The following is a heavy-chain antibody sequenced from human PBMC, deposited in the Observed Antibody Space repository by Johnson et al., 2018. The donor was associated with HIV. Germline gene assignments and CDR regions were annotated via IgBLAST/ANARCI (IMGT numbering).Heavy chain of an antibody. V-gene: IGHV3-7*01. CDR3: ASGDELGDDAFDI. Sequence: EVQLVESGGGLVQPGGSLRLSCAASGFPIPLSNFWMNWVRQAPGKGLEWVANIKQDGSEKYYVDSVKGRFTISRDNSKNTLYLQLSSLRTEDTAVFYCASGDELGDDAFDIWGQGTMVTVSS. CDR1: GFPIPLSNFW. D-gene: IGHD7-27*01. CDR2: IKQDGSEK. J-gene: IGHJ3*02.